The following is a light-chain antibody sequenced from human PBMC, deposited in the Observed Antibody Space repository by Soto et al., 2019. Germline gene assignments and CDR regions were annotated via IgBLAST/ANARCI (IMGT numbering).Light chain of an antibody. V-gene: IGKV3-15*01. CDR3: QQYNNWPLLT. CDR1: QSVSSN. J-gene: IGKJ4*01. CDR2: GAS. Sequence: EIVMTQSPATLSVSPGERATLSCGAGQSVSSNLAWYQQKPGQAPRLLIYGASTRATCIPARFSGSGSGTEFTLTISSLQSEDFAVYYCQQYNNWPLLTFGGGTKVDIK.